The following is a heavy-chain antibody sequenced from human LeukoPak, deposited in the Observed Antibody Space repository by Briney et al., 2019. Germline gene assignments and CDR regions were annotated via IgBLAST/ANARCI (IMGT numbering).Heavy chain of an antibody. D-gene: IGHD3-3*01. CDR2: INPNSGGT. CDR1: GYTFSVYY. V-gene: IGHV1-2*04. Sequence: ASVKVSCKASGYTFSVYYIQWVRRAPGQGLEWMGWINPNSGGTNYAPKFQGWVTMTRDTSISTAYMELSRLRSDDTAVYYCARLTIFGVGHSNWFDPWGQGTLVTVSS. CDR3: ARLTIFGVGHSNWFDP. J-gene: IGHJ5*02.